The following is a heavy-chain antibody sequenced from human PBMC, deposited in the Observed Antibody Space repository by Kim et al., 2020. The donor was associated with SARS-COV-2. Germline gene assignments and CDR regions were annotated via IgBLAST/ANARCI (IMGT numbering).Heavy chain of an antibody. CDR3: VRENARVTVGGFLDS. J-gene: IGHJ5*01. Sequence: GGSLRLSCAASGFTLSDFTMTWVRQAPGKGLEWVSSITPSSNYLYYADSVKGRFAISRDNAKNSLSLQLRSLRAEDTAVYYCVRENARVTVGGFLDSWG. CDR1: GFTLSDFT. V-gene: IGHV3-21*01. CDR2: ITPSSNYL. D-gene: IGHD6-19*01.